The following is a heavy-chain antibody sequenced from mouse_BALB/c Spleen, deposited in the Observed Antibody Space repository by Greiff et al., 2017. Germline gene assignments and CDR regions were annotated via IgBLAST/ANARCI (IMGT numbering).Heavy chain of an antibody. CDR1: GDSITSGY. CDR2: ISYSGST. Sequence: VQLQQSGPSLVKPSQTLSLTCSVTGDSITSGYWNWIRKFPGNKLEYMGYISYSGSTYYNPSLKSRISITRDTSKNQYYLQLNSVTTEDTATYYCARDTTARGGYYAMDYWGQGTSVTVSS. J-gene: IGHJ4*01. D-gene: IGHD3-2*01. CDR3: ARDTTARGGYYAMDY. V-gene: IGHV3-8*02.